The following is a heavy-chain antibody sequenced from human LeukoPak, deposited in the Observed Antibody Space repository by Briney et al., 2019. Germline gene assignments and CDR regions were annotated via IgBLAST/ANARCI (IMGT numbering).Heavy chain of an antibody. J-gene: IGHJ6*02. CDR3: ARDRFPHDDAHYGMDV. D-gene: IGHD3-16*01. CDR2: MWVWNDGSNE. Sequence: GGSLRLSCTASRFTFSNYGMHWVRQAPGKGLEWVAVMWVWNDGSNEYYADSVKGRFTIARDNSKNTLYLQMVSLRAEDTADYYCARDRFPHDDAHYGMDVWGQGTTVTVSS. CDR1: RFTFSNYG. V-gene: IGHV3-33*01.